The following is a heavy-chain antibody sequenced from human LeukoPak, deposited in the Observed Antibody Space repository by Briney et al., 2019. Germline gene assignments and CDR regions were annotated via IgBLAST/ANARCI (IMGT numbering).Heavy chain of an antibody. CDR1: GGSIISSDW. J-gene: IGHJ4*02. CDR3: ATRVPSFGI. D-gene: IGHD3-3*01. CDR2: IFHSGST. V-gene: IGHV4-4*02. Sequence: KTSETLSLTYAVSGGSIISSDWWSWVRQSPGKGLEWIGDIFHSGSTNYNPSLKSRVIISVDKSKNQFSLNLNSVTAADTAVYYCATRVPSFGIWGQGTLVTVSS.